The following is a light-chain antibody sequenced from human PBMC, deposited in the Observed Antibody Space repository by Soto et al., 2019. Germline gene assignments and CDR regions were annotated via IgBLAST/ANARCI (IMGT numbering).Light chain of an antibody. CDR1: SSDAGGYFY. CDR3: SSYTSSSPHV. Sequence: QSALTQPPSVSGSPGQSITISCTGTSSDAGGYFYVPWYQQHPGKAPKLIIYEVSNRPSGVSDRFSGSKSGNTASLTISGLQPEAEYDYYCSSYTSSSPHVLGTGTKVTVL. CDR2: EVS. J-gene: IGLJ1*01. V-gene: IGLV2-14*01.